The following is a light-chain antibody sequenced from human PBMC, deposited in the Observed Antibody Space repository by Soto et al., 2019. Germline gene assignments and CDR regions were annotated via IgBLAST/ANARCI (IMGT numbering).Light chain of an antibody. V-gene: IGLV1-44*01. J-gene: IGLJ2*01. CDR3: AAWDDSLNGPSVV. Sequence: QPVLTQSPSASGTPGQRVTISCSGSSSNIGSNTVNWYQQLPGTAPKLLIYSNNQRPSGVPDRFSGSKSGTSASLAISGLQSEDEADYYCAAWDDSLNGPSVVFGGGTKLTVL. CDR1: SSNIGSNT. CDR2: SNN.